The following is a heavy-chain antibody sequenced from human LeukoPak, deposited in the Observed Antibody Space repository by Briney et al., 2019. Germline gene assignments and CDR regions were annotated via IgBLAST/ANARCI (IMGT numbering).Heavy chain of an antibody. CDR1: GFTFSSYT. J-gene: IGHJ5*02. CDR3: ARAGAIVTTNYFDP. D-gene: IGHD5-12*01. V-gene: IGHV3-23*01. CDR2: ISDSGDNT. Sequence: GGSLRLSCTASGFTFSSYTMTWVRQAPGKGLEWVSLISDSGDNTYYADSVKGRFTISRDNSKNTVSLQMSSLRADDTAVYYCARAGAIVTTNYFDPWGQGTLVTVSS.